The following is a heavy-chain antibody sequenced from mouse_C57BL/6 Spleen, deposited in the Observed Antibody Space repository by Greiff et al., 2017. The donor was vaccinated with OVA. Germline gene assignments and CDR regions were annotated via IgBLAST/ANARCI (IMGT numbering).Heavy chain of an antibody. J-gene: IGHJ4*01. Sequence: DVKLQESGPVLVKPGASVKMSCKASGYTFTDYYMNWVKQSHGKSLEWIGVINPYNGGTSYNQKFKGKATLTVDKSSSTAYMELNSLTSEDSAVYYCARKDFYYGNYGYYAMDYWGQGTSVTVSS. CDR1: GYTFTDYY. D-gene: IGHD2-1*01. CDR2: INPYNGGT. V-gene: IGHV1-19*01. CDR3: ARKDFYYGNYGYYAMDY.